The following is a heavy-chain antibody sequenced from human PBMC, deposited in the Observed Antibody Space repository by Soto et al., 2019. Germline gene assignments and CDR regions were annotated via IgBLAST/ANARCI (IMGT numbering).Heavy chain of an antibody. D-gene: IGHD5-12*01. CDR3: AREGYSGYSDDY. J-gene: IGHJ4*02. Sequence: QVQLVQSGAEVKKPGSSVKVSCKASGGTFSSYTISWVRQAPGQGLEWMGRSIPSLGIANYAQKFQGSVTITADKYTSTAYMELSSLRAEDTAVYYCAREGYSGYSDDYWGQGTLVTGSS. CDR2: SIPSLGIA. V-gene: IGHV1-69*08. CDR1: GGTFSSYT.